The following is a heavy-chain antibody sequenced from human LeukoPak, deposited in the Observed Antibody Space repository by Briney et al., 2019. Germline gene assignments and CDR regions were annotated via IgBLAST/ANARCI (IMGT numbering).Heavy chain of an antibody. CDR2: IYSGGST. CDR3: ARDLHYTGSYYDAFDI. V-gene: IGHV4-39*07. D-gene: IGHD1-26*01. CDR1: GGSISSNNYY. Sequence: SETLSLTCSVSGGSISSNNYYWGWIRQSPGKGLESIGSIYSGGSTYYNPSLKSRVTISVETSRKRFFLELSSVTAADTAVYYCARDLHYTGSYYDAFDIWGQGTLVTVSS. J-gene: IGHJ3*02.